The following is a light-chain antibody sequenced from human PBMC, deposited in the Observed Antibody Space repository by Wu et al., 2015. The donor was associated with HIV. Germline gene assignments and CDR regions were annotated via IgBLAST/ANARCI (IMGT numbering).Light chain of an antibody. J-gene: IGKJ1*01. Sequence: IVLTQSPATLSLSPGERATLSCRASQSLGTNLAWYQQKPGQAPRLLIYGASNRATGIPARFSGSGSGTDFFLTISRLEPEDVAVFYCQQYGGSPPTFGQGTKVEIK. CDR1: QSLGTN. CDR2: GAS. V-gene: IGKV3-11*01. CDR3: QQYGGSPPT.